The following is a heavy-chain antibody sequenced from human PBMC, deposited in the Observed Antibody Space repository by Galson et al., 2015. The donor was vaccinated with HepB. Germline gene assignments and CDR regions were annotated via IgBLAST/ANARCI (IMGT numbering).Heavy chain of an antibody. CDR3: ARLGYDILTGYSTSFDY. CDR2: IYYSGST. D-gene: IGHD3-9*01. J-gene: IGHJ4*02. V-gene: IGHV4-59*08. Sequence: LSLTCTVSGGSISSYYWSWIRQPPGKGLEWIGYIYYSGSTNYNPSLKSRVTISVDTSKNQFSLKLSSVTAADTAVYYCARLGYDILTGYSTSFDYWGQGTLVTVSS. CDR1: GGSISSYY.